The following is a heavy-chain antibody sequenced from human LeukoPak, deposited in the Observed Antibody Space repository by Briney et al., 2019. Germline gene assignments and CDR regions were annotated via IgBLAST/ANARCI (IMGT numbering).Heavy chain of an antibody. D-gene: IGHD2-15*01. CDR1: GDSISDFY. V-gene: IGHV4-59*08. J-gene: IGHJ4*02. CDR2: IHYSGSS. Sequence: PSETLSLTCSVSGDSISDFYWNWIRQSPEKGLEWIGNIHYSGSSVYNPSLRSRVSMSIDRSLKQFFLKLTPVTAADTALYYCVLAPNSNWFDFWGQGILVTVSS. CDR3: VLAPNSNWFDF.